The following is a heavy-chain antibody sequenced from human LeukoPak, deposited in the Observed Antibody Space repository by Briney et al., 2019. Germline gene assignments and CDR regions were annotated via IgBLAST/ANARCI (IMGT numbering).Heavy chain of an antibody. Sequence: ASVKVSCKASGYTFTGYYMHWVRQAPGQGLEWMGWINPNSGGTNYAQKFQGRVTMTRDTSISTAYMELSRLRSDDTAVYYCARASADYYYYMDVWGKGTTVTISS. CDR3: ARASADYYYYMDV. V-gene: IGHV1-2*02. J-gene: IGHJ6*03. CDR2: INPNSGGT. CDR1: GYTFTGYY.